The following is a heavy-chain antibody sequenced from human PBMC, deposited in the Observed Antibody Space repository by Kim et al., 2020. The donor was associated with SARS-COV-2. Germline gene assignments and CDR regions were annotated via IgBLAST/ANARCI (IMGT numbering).Heavy chain of an antibody. J-gene: IGHJ4*02. CDR1: GFTFSSYA. CDR3: AKGFYSAYD. Sequence: GGSLRLSCAASGFTFSSYAMSWVRQAPGKGLEWVSTIGGDGGGRTNYADSVKGRFTISRDNSKNTLDLQMNSLRAEDTAVYYCAKGFYSAYDWGQGTLVT. D-gene: IGHD5-12*01. CDR2: IGGDGGGRT. V-gene: IGHV3-23*01.